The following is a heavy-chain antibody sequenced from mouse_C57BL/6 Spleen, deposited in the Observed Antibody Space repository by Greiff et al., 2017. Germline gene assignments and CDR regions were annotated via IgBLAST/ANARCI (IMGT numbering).Heavy chain of an antibody. J-gene: IGHJ3*01. D-gene: IGHD2-2*01. CDR3: ARVSHYGYDEAFAY. CDR2: IDPEDGET. Sequence: EVQLQQSGAELVKPGASVKLSCTASGFNIKDYYMHWVKQRTEQGLEWIGRIDPEDGETKYAAKFQGKATITADTSSNTAYLQLSSLTSEDAAVYYCARVSHYGYDEAFAYWGQGALVTVSA. V-gene: IGHV14-2*01. CDR1: GFNIKDYY.